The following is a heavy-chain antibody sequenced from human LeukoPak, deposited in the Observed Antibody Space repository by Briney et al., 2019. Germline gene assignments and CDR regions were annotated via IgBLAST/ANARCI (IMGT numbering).Heavy chain of an antibody. Sequence: GTSVTVSCKASGSTFTSSAMQWVRQARGQRLEWIGWIVVGSGNTNYAQKFQERVTITRDMSTSTAYMELSSLRSEDTAVYYCAAEGASPGAFDIWGQGTMVTVSS. D-gene: IGHD2-2*01. J-gene: IGHJ3*02. CDR1: GSTFTSSA. V-gene: IGHV1-58*02. CDR3: AAEGASPGAFDI. CDR2: IVVGSGNT.